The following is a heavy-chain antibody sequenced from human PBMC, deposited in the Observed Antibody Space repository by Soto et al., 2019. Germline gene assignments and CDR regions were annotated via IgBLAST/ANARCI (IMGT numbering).Heavy chain of an antibody. V-gene: IGHV5-10-1*01. D-gene: IGHD3-3*01. CDR1: GYSFTSYW. J-gene: IGHJ6*02. Sequence: PGESLKISCKGSGYSFTSYWISWVRQMPGKGLEWMGRIDPSDSYTNYSPSFQGHVTISADKSISTAYLQWSNLKASDTAMYYCARLARGITIFGVVTPISYYYYGMDVWGQGTTVTVSS. CDR3: ARLARGITIFGVVTPISYYYYGMDV. CDR2: IDPSDSYT.